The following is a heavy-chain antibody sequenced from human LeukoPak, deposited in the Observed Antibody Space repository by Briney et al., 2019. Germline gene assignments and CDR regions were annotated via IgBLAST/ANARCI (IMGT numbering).Heavy chain of an antibody. D-gene: IGHD6-13*01. CDR1: GFTFSSYG. V-gene: IGHV3-30*02. CDR2: IRYDGSNK. Sequence: GGSLRLSCAASGFTFSSYGMHWVRQAPGKGLEWVAFIRYDGSNKYYADSVKGRFTISRDNSKNTLYLQMNSLRAEDTAVYYCAKMPPAGQQRYSHDYWGQGPLVTVSS. J-gene: IGHJ4*02. CDR3: AKMPPAGQQRYSHDY.